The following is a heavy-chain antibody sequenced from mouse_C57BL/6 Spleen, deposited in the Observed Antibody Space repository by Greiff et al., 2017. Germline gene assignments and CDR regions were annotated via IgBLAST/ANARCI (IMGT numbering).Heavy chain of an antibody. D-gene: IGHD3-1*01. CDR2: INPSSGYT. CDR1: GYTFTSYW. Sequence: QVQLQQSGPELVKPGASVKISCKASGYTFTSYWMHWVKQRPGQGLEWIGYINPSSGYTKYNQKFKDKATLTADKSSSTAYMQLSSLTYEDSAVYYCAREDPGPWFAYWGQGTLVTVSA. J-gene: IGHJ3*01. V-gene: IGHV1-7*01. CDR3: AREDPGPWFAY.